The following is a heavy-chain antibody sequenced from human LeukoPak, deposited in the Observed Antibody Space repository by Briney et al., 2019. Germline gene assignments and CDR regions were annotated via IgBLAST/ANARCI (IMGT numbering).Heavy chain of an antibody. CDR3: AKGGKWDVTPFDY. CDR2: ISGGGGST. V-gene: IGHV3-23*01. J-gene: IGHJ4*02. D-gene: IGHD1-26*01. Sequence: GGSLRLSCAASGFTFTSYSMNWVRQAPGKGLEWVSTISGGGGSTYYADSVKGRFTIFRDNSKNTLYLQVNSLRAEDTAVYYCAKGGKWDVTPFDYWGQGTLVTVSS. CDR1: GFTFTSYS.